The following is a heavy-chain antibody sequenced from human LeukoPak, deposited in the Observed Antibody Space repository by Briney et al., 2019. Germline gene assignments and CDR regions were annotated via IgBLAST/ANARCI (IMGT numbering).Heavy chain of an antibody. D-gene: IGHD3-10*01. CDR3: ARETPYYSIQDY. Sequence: SETLSLTCAVYGGSFSGYYWSWIRQPAGKGLEWIGRIYTSGSTNYNPSLKSRVTMSVDTSKNQFSLNLSSVTAADTAVYYCARETPYYSIQDYWGQGTLVTVSS. J-gene: IGHJ4*02. V-gene: IGHV4-4*07. CDR2: IYTSGST. CDR1: GGSFSGYY.